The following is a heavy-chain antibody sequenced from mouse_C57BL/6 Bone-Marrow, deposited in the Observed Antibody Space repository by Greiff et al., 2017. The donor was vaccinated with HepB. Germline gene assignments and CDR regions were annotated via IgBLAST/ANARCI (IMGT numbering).Heavy chain of an antibody. Sequence: QVQLKQPGAELVMPGASVKLSCKASGYTFTSYWMHWVKQRPGQGLEWIGEIDPSDSYTNYNQKFKGKSTLTVDKSSSTAYMQLSSLTSEDSAVYYCARFDGYFLYYFDYWGQGTTLTVSS. V-gene: IGHV1-69*01. CDR2: IDPSDSYT. CDR3: ARFDGYFLYYFDY. J-gene: IGHJ2*01. D-gene: IGHD2-3*01. CDR1: GYTFTSYW.